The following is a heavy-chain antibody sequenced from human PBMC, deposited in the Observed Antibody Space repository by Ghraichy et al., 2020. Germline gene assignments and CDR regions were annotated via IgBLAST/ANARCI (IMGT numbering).Heavy chain of an antibody. Sequence: GGALRLSCEASGFNFNEYYMSWIRQVPGKGLEWVSYISTTGYTTYYGDSVKGRFIVSRDNGENSQYLHMSSLRVEDTAVYYCARSHSYDSGGFWVSYGMDVWGQVTTVNVSS. CDR2: ISTTGYTT. CDR1: GFNFNEYY. CDR3: ARSHSYDSGGFWVSYGMDV. J-gene: IGHJ6*01. V-gene: IGHV3-11*01. D-gene: IGHD3-22*01.